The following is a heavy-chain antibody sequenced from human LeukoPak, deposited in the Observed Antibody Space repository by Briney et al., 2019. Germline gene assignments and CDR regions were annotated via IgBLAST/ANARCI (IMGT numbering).Heavy chain of an antibody. J-gene: IGHJ4*02. V-gene: IGHV3-7*03. CDR3: ASEGTAYYFDY. D-gene: IGHD1-1*01. CDR1: GFTFSSYA. Sequence: PGGSLRLSCAASGFTFSSYAMSWVRQAPGKGLEWVANIKQDGSEKYYVDSVKGRFTISRDNAKNSLYLQMNSLRAEDTAVYYCASEGTAYYFDYWGQGTLVTVSS. CDR2: IKQDGSEK.